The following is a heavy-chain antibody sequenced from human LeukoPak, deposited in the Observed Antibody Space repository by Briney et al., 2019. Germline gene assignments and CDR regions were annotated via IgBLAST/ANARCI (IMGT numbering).Heavy chain of an antibody. Sequence: PGGSLRLSCVASGFTFDDYAMHWVRQAPGKGLEWVSGISWNSGSIGYADSVKGRFTISRDNSKNTLYLQMNSLRAEDTAVYYCARTGDRVDYWGQGTLVTVSS. D-gene: IGHD3-16*01. CDR1: GFTFDDYA. CDR2: ISWNSGSI. J-gene: IGHJ4*02. CDR3: ARTGDRVDY. V-gene: IGHV3-9*01.